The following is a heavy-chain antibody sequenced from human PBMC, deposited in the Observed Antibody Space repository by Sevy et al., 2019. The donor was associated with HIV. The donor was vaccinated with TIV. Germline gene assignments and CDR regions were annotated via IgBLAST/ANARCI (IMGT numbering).Heavy chain of an antibody. CDR2: ISSSGSTI. V-gene: IGHV3-48*03. D-gene: IGHD3-10*01. CDR1: GFTFSSYE. CDR3: ARDQYYGSGSYYPVYYYYYGMDV. Sequence: GGSLRLSCAASGFTFSSYEMNWVRQAPGKGLEWVSYISSSGSTIYYADSVKGRFTISRDNAKNSLYLQMNSLRAEDTAVYYCARDQYYGSGSYYPVYYYYYGMDVWGQGTTVTVSS. J-gene: IGHJ6*02.